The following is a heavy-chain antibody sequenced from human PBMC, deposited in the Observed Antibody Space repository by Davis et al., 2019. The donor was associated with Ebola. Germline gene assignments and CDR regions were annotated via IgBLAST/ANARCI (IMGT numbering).Heavy chain of an antibody. J-gene: IGHJ3*02. CDR2: ISSSGNTI. CDR1: GFTFSSYE. V-gene: IGHV3-48*03. Sequence: PGGSLRLSCAVSGFTFSSYELNWVRQAPGKGLEWVSYISSSGNTIYYADSVKGRFTISRDNAKNSLYLQMNSLRVEDTAEYYCARKTVGARDGAGTTDNAFDIWGQGTMVTVSS. D-gene: IGHD1-26*01. CDR3: ARKTVGARDGAGTTDNAFDI.